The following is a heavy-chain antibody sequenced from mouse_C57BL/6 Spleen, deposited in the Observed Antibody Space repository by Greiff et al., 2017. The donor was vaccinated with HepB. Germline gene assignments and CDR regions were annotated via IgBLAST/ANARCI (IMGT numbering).Heavy chain of an antibody. V-gene: IGHV5-4*01. D-gene: IGHD1-1*01. CDR1: GFTFSSYA. CDR2: ISDGGSYT. Sequence: EVQLVESGGGLVKPGGSLKLSCAASGFTFSSYAMSWVRQTPEKRLEWVATISDGGSYTYYPDNVKGRFTISRDNAKNNLYLQMIHLTSEDTAMYLCARAALTTVVVRPYFSALDYWGQGTSVTVSS. J-gene: IGHJ4*01. CDR3: ARAALTTVVVRPYFSALDY.